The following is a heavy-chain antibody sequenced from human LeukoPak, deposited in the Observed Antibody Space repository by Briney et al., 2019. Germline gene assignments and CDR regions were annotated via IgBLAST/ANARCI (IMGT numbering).Heavy chain of an antibody. J-gene: IGHJ5*02. CDR1: GFTFSSYA. CDR3: AKVPTSSGPQGWFDP. CDR2: ISGSGGST. Sequence: PGGSLRLSCAASGFTFSSYAMSWVRQAPGEGLEWVSAISGSGGSTYYADSVKGRFTISRDNSKNTLYLQMNSLRAEDTAVYYCAKVPTSSGPQGWFDPWGQGTLVTVSS. V-gene: IGHV3-23*01. D-gene: IGHD1-26*01.